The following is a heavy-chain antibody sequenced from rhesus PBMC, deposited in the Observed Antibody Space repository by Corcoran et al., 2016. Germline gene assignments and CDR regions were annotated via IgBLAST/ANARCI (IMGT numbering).Heavy chain of an antibody. CDR2: IDGNSAST. CDR3: ARDGQFAYSGYSQ. V-gene: IGHV4S17*01. CDR1: GYSISSGYYY. D-gene: IGHD5-24*01. Sequence: QVQLQESGPGLVKPSETLSLTCAVSGYSISSGYYYWIWIRQPPGKGLEWIGNIDGNSASTNYNPSLKNRVTISKDTSKNQFSLKLSSLTAADTAVYYCARDGQFAYSGYSQWGQGVLVTVSS. J-gene: IGHJ4*01.